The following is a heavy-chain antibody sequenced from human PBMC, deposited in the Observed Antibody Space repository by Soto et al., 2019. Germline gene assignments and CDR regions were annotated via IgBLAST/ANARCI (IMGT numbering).Heavy chain of an antibody. J-gene: IGHJ3*02. V-gene: IGHV4-59*01. CDR2: IYYSGST. CDR1: GGSISSYY. CDR3: ERDLGVVVAATQLPDAVDI. D-gene: IGHD2-15*01. Sequence: SETLSLTCTVSGGSISSYYWSWIRQPPGKGLEWIGYIYYSGSTNYNPSLKSRVTISVDTSKNQFSLKLSSVTAADTAVYYCERDLGVVVAATQLPDAVDIWGQGTMV.